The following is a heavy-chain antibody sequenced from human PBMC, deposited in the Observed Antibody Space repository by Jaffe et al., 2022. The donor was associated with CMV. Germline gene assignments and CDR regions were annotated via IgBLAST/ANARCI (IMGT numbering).Heavy chain of an antibody. J-gene: IGHJ4*02. CDR3: AKNIPGPLGLDY. Sequence: EVQLVESGGGLVQPGGSLRLSCTASGFSFNSYGMSWVRQAPGKGLEWVSTISLSGGNTYYTDSVRGRFTISRDNSKSTMYLQMNSLRGEDTAIYYCAKNIPGPLGLDYWGQGTLVTVSS. CDR2: ISLSGGNT. CDR1: GFSFNSYG. D-gene: IGHD2-21*01. V-gene: IGHV3-23*04.